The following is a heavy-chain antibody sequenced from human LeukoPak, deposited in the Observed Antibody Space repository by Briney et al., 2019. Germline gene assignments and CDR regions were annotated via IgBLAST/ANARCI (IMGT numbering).Heavy chain of an antibody. CDR1: GGSFSGYY. Sequence: RPSETLSLTCAVYGGSFSGYYWSWIRQPPGKGLEWIGEINHSGSTNYNPSLKSRVTISVDTSKNQFSLKLSSVTAADTAVYYCARGLGIAVAGTGGIYFDYWGQGTLVTVSS. CDR2: INHSGST. J-gene: IGHJ4*02. V-gene: IGHV4-34*01. D-gene: IGHD6-19*01. CDR3: ARGLGIAVAGTGGIYFDY.